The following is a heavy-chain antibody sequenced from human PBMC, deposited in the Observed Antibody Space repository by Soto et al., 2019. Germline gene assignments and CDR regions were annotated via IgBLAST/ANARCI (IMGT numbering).Heavy chain of an antibody. CDR1: GGSFSGYY. V-gene: IGHV4-34*01. CDR3: ARGDPPNYDIVTGYYFDY. Sequence: QVQLQQWGAGLLKPSETLSLTCAVYGGSFSGYYWSWIRQPPGKGLEWIGEINHSGSTNYNPSLKSRVTISVDTSKIQFSLKLSSVTAADTAVYYCARGDPPNYDIVTGYYFDYWGQGTLVTVSS. D-gene: IGHD3-9*01. CDR2: INHSGST. J-gene: IGHJ4*02.